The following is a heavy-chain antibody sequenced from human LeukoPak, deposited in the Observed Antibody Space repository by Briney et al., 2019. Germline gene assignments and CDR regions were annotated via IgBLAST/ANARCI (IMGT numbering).Heavy chain of an antibody. CDR3: ARDKKWETKFDY. CDR2: INPNSGGT. V-gene: IGHV1-2*06. J-gene: IGHJ4*02. Sequence: GASVKVSCKASGGTFSSYAISWVRQAPGQGLEWMGRINPNSGGTNYAQKFQGRVTMTRDTSISTAYMELSRLRSDDTAVYYCARDKKWETKFDYWGQGTLVTVSS. CDR1: GGTFSSYA. D-gene: IGHD1-26*01.